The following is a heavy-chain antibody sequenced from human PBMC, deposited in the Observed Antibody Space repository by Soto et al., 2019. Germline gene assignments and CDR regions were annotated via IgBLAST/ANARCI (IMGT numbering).Heavy chain of an antibody. CDR3: ASGYDILTGYPRGDYYGMDV. J-gene: IGHJ6*02. Sequence: NPSETLSLTCTVSGGSSSSSSYYWGWIRQPPGKGLEWIGSIYYSGSTYYNPSLKSRVTISVDTSKNQFSLKLSSVTAADTAVYYCASGYDILTGYPRGDYYGMDVWGQGTTVTVSS. CDR2: IYYSGST. V-gene: IGHV4-39*01. CDR1: GGSSSSSSYY. D-gene: IGHD3-9*01.